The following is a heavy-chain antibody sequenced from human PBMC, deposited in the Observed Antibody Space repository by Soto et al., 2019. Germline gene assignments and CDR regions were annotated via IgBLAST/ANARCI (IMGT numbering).Heavy chain of an antibody. CDR1: HFSVTNSKY. CDR3: ARDSRYCTDSGCSIMRDAFDV. CDR2: IYHSGST. V-gene: IGHV4-4*02. D-gene: IGHD5-12*01. J-gene: IGHJ3*01. Sequence: QVLLQESGPGLVKPSGTMSLTCTVSHFSVTNSKYWSWFRQSPWKPLEWIGEIYHSGSTYYNPSLSSPVSMSMDKRQNQISLLLTYVTGADTAVSYCARDSRYCTDSGCSIMRDAFDVWGQGTLVTVSS.